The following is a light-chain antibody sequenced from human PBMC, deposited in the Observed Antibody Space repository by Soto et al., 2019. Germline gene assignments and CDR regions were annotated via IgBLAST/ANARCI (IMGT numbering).Light chain of an antibody. CDR2: DAT. CDR1: QSVNTY. Sequence: EIVLTQSPATLSLSPGERVTLSCRASQSVNTYLAWYQQKPGQAPRLLIYDATNRAVDIPARFSGGGSGTDFTLTISSLEPEDCAVYYCQQGTNWPTFGGGTKVEIK. CDR3: QQGTNWPT. V-gene: IGKV3-11*01. J-gene: IGKJ4*01.